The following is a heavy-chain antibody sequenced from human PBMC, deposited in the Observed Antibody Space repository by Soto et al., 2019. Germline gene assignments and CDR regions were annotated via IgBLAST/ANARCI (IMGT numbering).Heavy chain of an antibody. D-gene: IGHD6-13*01. CDR2: ISAYNGNT. CDR3: ARDLTASSSWYGALYYYYYGMDV. CDR1: GYTFTRYG. J-gene: IGHJ6*02. V-gene: IGHV1-18*01. Sequence: ASVKVSCKASGYTFTRYGISWVRQAPGQGLEWMGWISAYNGNTNYAQKLQGRVTMTTDTSTSTAYMELRSLRSDDTAVYYCARDLTASSSWYGALYYYYYGMDVWGQGTTVTVSS.